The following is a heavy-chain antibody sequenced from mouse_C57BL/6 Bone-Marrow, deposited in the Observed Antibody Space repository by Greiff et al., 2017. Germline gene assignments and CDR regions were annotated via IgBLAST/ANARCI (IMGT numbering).Heavy chain of an antibody. CDR2: IYPGSGST. J-gene: IGHJ1*03. CDR3: ARPYYSNYWYFDV. Sequence: QVQLQQPGAELVKPGASVKMSCKASGYTFTSYWITWVKQRPGQGLEWIGDIYPGSGSTNYNEKFKSKATLTVDTDSSTTYMQLSSLTSEDSAVYYCARPYYSNYWYFDVWGTGTTVTVSS. CDR1: GYTFTSYW. V-gene: IGHV1-55*01. D-gene: IGHD2-5*01.